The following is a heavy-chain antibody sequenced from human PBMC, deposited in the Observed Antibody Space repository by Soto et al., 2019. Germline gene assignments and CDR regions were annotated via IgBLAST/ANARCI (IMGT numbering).Heavy chain of an antibody. CDR1: GYTFTSYG. CDR2: ISAYNGNT. Sequence: ASVKVSCKASGYTFTSYGISWVRQAPGQGLEWMGWISAYNGNTSYAQKFQGRVIMTTDTSTSTVYMELSGLRFDDTAVYFCARALTEFDFWGPGTRVTVSS. V-gene: IGHV1-18*01. CDR3: ARALTEFDF. J-gene: IGHJ4*02.